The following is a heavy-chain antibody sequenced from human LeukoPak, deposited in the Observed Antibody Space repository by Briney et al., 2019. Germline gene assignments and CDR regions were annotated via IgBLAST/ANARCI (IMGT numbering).Heavy chain of an antibody. CDR1: GGSISSYY. J-gene: IGHJ6*02. CDR3: ARNYDFWSGYLYYYGMDV. V-gene: IGHV4-59*01. D-gene: IGHD3-3*01. CDR2: IYYSGST. Sequence: SETLSLTCTVSGGSISSYYWSWIRQPPGKGLEWIGYIYYSGSTNYNPSLKSRVTISVDTSKNQFSLKLSSVTAADTAVYYCARNYDFWSGYLYYYGMDVWGQGTTVTVSS.